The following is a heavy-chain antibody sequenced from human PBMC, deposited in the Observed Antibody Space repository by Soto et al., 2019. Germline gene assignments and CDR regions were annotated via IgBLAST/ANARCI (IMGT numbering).Heavy chain of an antibody. J-gene: IGHJ4*02. D-gene: IGHD3-22*01. CDR2: ISSSSSTI. V-gene: IGHV3-48*01. CDR3: APHSGYYDY. Sequence: EVQLVESGGGLVQPGGSLRLSCAASGFTFSSYSMNWVRQAPGKGLEWVSYISSSSSTIYYADSVKGRFTISRDNDKNSLYLQMNSRRAEDTAVYYCAPHSGYYDYWGQGTLVTVSS. CDR1: GFTFSSYS.